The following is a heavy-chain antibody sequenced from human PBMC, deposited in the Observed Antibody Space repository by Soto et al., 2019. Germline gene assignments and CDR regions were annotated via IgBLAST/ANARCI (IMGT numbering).Heavy chain of an antibody. V-gene: IGHV1-2*02. Sequence: ASVKVSCKASGYTFTGYYMHWVRQAPGQGLEWMGWINPNSGGTNYAQKFQGRVTMTRDTSISTAYMELSRLRSDDTAVYYCARVRITMVRGVKGNSYNWFDPWGQGTLVTVSS. CDR2: INPNSGGT. D-gene: IGHD3-10*01. CDR1: GYTFTGYY. J-gene: IGHJ5*02. CDR3: ARVRITMVRGVKGNSYNWFDP.